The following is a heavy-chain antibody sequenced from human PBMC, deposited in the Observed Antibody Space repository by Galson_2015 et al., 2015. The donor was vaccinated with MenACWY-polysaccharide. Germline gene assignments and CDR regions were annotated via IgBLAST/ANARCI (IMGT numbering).Heavy chain of an antibody. D-gene: IGHD6-19*01. CDR3: AKGYSSGWYYFDY. CDR1: GFTLDDYA. V-gene: IGHV3-9*01. CDR2: ISWNSGSI. J-gene: IGHJ4*02. Sequence: SLRLSCAASGFTLDDYAMHWVRQAPGKGLEWVSGISWNSGSIGYADSVKGRFTISRDNAKNSLYLQMNSLRAEDTALYYCAKGYSSGWYYFDYWGQGTLVTVSS.